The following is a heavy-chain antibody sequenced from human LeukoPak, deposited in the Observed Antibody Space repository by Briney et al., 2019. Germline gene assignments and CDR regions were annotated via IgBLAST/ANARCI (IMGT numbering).Heavy chain of an antibody. CDR3: ARFLRTGYWYFDL. V-gene: IGHV1-69*04. D-gene: IGHD1-1*01. CDR2: IIPMLGIA. Sequence: SVKVSCKASGGTFSSYAITWVRQAPGQGLEWMGRIIPMLGIANYAQKFQGRVTITADKSTSTAYMELSSLRSEDTAVYYCARFLRTGYWYFDLWGRGTLVIVSS. CDR1: GGTFSSYA. J-gene: IGHJ2*01.